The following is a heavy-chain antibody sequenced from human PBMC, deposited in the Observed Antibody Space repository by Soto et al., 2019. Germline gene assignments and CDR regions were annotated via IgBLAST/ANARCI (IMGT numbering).Heavy chain of an antibody. J-gene: IGHJ6*02. V-gene: IGHV3-48*02. CDR1: GFTFSSYS. D-gene: IGHD5-12*01. CDR2: ISSSSSTI. Sequence: EVQLVESGGGLVQPGGSLRLSCAASGFTFSSYSMNWVRQAPGKGLEWVSYISSSSSTIYYADSVKGRFTISRDNAKNSLYLQMNSRRDEDTAVYYCARADSGYAHGYYYYGMDVWGQGTTVTVSS. CDR3: ARADSGYAHGYYYYGMDV.